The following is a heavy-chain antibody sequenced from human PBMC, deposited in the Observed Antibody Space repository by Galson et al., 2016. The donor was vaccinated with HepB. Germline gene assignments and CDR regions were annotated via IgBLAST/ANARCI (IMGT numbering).Heavy chain of an antibody. Sequence: SLRLSCAASGFTFSXYGMHWVRQAPGKGLEWVAVISYDGSNKYYADSVKGRFTISRDNSKNTLYLQMNSRRAEDTAVYYCAKDGWYSSSWYFDYWGQGTLVTVSS. CDR3: AKDGWYSSSWYFDY. D-gene: IGHD6-13*01. CDR2: ISYDGSNK. J-gene: IGHJ4*02. V-gene: IGHV3-30*18. CDR1: GFTFSXYG.